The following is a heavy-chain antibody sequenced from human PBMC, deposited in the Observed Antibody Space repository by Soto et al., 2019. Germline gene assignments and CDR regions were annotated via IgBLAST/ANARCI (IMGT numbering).Heavy chain of an antibody. V-gene: IGHV4-39*01. CDR3: ARHVGYCSSTSCNYYFDY. Sequence: PSETLSLTCTVSGDSISSSTDYWVWIRQPPGKGLEWIGSVYYRGSTYYKPSLESRVTISVDASKNQFSLKLTSMTAADTAVYYCARHVGYCSSTSCNYYFDYWGQGTLVTVSS. CDR2: VYYRGST. CDR1: GDSISSSTDY. D-gene: IGHD2-2*01. J-gene: IGHJ4*02.